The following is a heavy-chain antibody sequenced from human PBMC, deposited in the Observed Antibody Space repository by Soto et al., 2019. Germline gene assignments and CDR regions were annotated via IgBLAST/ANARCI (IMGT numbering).Heavy chain of an antibody. CDR2: IYPGDSDT. CDR3: ARYRDSSSSDY. CDR1: GYIFTSHW. D-gene: IGHD6-13*01. J-gene: IGHJ4*02. Sequence: GESLKISCKASGYIFTSHWIGWVRQMPGKGLEWLGIIYPGDSDTRYSPSFQGQVTISADKSITTAYLQWSSLKASDTAMYYCARYRDSSSSDYWGQGTLVTVSS. V-gene: IGHV5-51*01.